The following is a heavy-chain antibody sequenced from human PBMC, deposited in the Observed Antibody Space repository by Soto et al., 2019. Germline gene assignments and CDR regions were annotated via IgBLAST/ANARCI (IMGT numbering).Heavy chain of an antibody. V-gene: IGHV5-10-1*01. D-gene: IGHD3-10*01. Sequence: GESLKISCKGSGYSFAGYWITWVRQKPGKGLEWMGRIDPSDSQTYYSPSFRGHVTISVTKSITTVFLQWSSLRASDTAMYYCARHLPYGSGSYNYYYYGMDVWGQGTTVTVSS. CDR2: IDPSDSQT. CDR3: ARHLPYGSGSYNYYYYGMDV. CDR1: GYSFAGYW. J-gene: IGHJ6*02.